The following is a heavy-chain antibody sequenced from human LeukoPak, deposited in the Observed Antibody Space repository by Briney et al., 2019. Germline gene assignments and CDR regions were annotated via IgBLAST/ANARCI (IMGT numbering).Heavy chain of an antibody. CDR2: IYTSGST. V-gene: IGHV4-4*07. J-gene: IGHJ4*02. CDR3: ARRGGGDSSGYYDFLALDY. Sequence: SETLSLTCTVSGGSISSYYWSWIRQPAGKGLEWIGRIYTSGSTNYNPSLKSRVTMSVDTSKNQFSLKLSSVTAADTAVYYCARRGGGDSSGYYDFLALDYWGQGTLVTVSS. D-gene: IGHD3-22*01. CDR1: GGSISSYY.